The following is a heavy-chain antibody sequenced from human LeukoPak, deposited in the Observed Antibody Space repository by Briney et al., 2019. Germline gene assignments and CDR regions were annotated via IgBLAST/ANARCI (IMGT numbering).Heavy chain of an antibody. J-gene: IGHJ3*02. Sequence: PSETLSLTCTVSGGSISTYFWSWIRQPPGKGLEWIGYIFYSGNTNYNPSLKSRVTISVDPSKNQFSLKLSSVTAADTAVYYCARLSGVLRFLEWSQDAFDIWGQGTMVTVSS. D-gene: IGHD3-3*01. V-gene: IGHV4-59*12. CDR1: GGSISTYF. CDR3: ARLSGVLRFLEWSQDAFDI. CDR2: IFYSGNT.